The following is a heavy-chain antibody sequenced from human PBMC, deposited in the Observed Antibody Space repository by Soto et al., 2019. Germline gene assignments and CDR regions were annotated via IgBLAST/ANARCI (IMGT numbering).Heavy chain of an antibody. CDR1: GYTFTTYA. D-gene: IGHD3-3*01. J-gene: IGHJ4*02. CDR3: ARTSGYYFFDY. CDR2: INAGNGNT. V-gene: IGHV1-3*01. Sequence: GVSVKVSSKASGYTFTTYAMHWVRQAPGQRLEWMGWINAGNGNTKYSQKFQGRVTITRDTSASTAYMELSSLRSEDTAVYYCARTSGYYFFDYWGQGTLVTVSS.